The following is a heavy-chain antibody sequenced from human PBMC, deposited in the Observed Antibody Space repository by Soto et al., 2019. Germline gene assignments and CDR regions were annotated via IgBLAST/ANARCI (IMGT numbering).Heavy chain of an antibody. CDR1: DLTSRNFG. V-gene: IGHV3-33*01. Sequence: QVQLVESGGGVVQPGRSLSLSWEASDLTSRNFGLTGVGQAPGKGREWVAVIWYDGSNKYYVDSVKGRFTISRDNSKNTLYLQMNSLRAEDTAVYYCARQSLGNIRLRGFDYWGQGTLVTVSS. D-gene: IGHD1-1*01. CDR3: ARQSLGNIRLRGFDY. J-gene: IGHJ4*02. CDR2: IWYDGSNK.